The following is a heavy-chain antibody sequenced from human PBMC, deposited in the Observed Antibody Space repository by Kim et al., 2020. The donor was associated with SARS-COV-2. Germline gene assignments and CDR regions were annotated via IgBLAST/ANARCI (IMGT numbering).Heavy chain of an antibody. J-gene: IGHJ4*02. CDR2: INHSGST. Sequence: SETLSLTCAVYGWSFSGYYWSWVRQPPGKWLEWIGEINHSGSTNYNPSFKSRVTISVDTSKNQFSLKLSSVTAADTAVYYCASDSSKEQQVLGFWGQGTQGTVSS. CDR1: GWSFSGYY. CDR3: ASDSSKEQQVLGF. V-gene: IGHV4-34*01. D-gene: IGHD3-22*01.